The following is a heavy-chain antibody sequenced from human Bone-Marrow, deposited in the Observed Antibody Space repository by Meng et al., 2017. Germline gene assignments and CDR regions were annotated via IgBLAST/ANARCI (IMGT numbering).Heavy chain of an antibody. J-gene: IGHJ5*02. CDR3: AREVSPYYYGSGSENWFDP. V-gene: IGHV4-61*01. Sequence: EPGPGLVMPLDTLSLTCPVSGGSVSSGSYYWSCIRQPPGKGLEWIGYIYYSGSTNYNPSLKSRVTISVDTSKNQFSLKLSSVTAADTAVYYCAREVSPYYYGSGSENWFDPWGQGTLVTVSS. CDR2: IYYSGST. D-gene: IGHD3-10*01. CDR1: GGSVSSGSYY.